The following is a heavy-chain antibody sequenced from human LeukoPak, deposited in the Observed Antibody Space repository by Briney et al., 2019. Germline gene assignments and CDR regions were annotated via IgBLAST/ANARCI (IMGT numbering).Heavy chain of an antibody. CDR1: GFTFSSYG. D-gene: IGHD6-13*01. V-gene: IGHV3-30*02. CDR2: IQYDGSNK. CDR3: AKDLRVPAAGTKVDY. Sequence: GGSLRLSCAASGFTFSSYGMHWVRQAPGKGLEWVAFIQYDGSNKYYADSEKGRFTISRDNSKNTLYLQMNSLRAEDTAVYYCAKDLRVPAAGTKVDYWGQGTLVTVSS. J-gene: IGHJ4*02.